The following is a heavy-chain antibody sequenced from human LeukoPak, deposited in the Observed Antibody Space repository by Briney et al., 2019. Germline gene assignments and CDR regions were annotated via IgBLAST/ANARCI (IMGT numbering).Heavy chain of an antibody. CDR3: ARDRYGDYVADY. Sequence: GGSLRLSCAASGFTFSSYSMNWVRQAPGKGLEWVSSISSSSSYIYYADSVKGRFTISRDNAKNSLYLQMNSLRAEDTAAYYCARDRYGDYVADYWGQGTLVTVSS. CDR1: GFTFSSYS. V-gene: IGHV3-21*01. J-gene: IGHJ4*02. D-gene: IGHD4-17*01. CDR2: ISSSSSYI.